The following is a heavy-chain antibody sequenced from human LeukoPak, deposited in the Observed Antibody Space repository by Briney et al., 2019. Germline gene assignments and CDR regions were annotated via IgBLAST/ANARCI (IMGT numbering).Heavy chain of an antibody. CDR3: ARAPITMVRGVIIYYYGMDV. CDR1: GFTFSSYW. V-gene: IGHV3-7*04. D-gene: IGHD3-10*01. Sequence: GGSLRLSCAASGFTFSSYWITWVRQAPGKGLEWVANIKQDGSEKYYVDSVKGRFTIFRDNAKNSLYLQMNSLRAEDTAVYYCARAPITMVRGVIIYYYGMDVWGQGTTVTVSS. J-gene: IGHJ6*02. CDR2: IKQDGSEK.